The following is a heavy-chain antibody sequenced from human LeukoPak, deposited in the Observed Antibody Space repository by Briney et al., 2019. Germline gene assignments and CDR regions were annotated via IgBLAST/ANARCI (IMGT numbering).Heavy chain of an antibody. V-gene: IGHV3-48*01. D-gene: IGHD6-13*01. CDR3: ARDRCSSCPMDV. Sequence: GSLRLSCAASGFTFSSYSMNWVRQAPGKGLEWVSYISSSSSTIYYADSVKGRFTISRDNAKNSLYLQMNSLRAEDTAVYYCARDRCSSCPMDVWGKGTTVTVSS. CDR1: GFTFSSYS. J-gene: IGHJ6*04. CDR2: ISSSSSTI.